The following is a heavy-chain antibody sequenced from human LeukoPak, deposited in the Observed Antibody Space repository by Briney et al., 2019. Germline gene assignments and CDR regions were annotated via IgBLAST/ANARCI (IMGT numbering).Heavy chain of an antibody. CDR2: IYYSGST. CDR3: ARAYYDPYFDY. J-gene: IGHJ4*02. Sequence: SETLSLTCTVSGGSISSGGYYWSWIRQHPGKGLEWVGYIYYSGSTYYNPSLKSRVTISVDTSKNQFSLKPSSVTAADTAVYYCARAYYDPYFDYWGQGTLVTVSS. V-gene: IGHV4-31*03. D-gene: IGHD3-22*01. CDR1: GGSISSGGYY.